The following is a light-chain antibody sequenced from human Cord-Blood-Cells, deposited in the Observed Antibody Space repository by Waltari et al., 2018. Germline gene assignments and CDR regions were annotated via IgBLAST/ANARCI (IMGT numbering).Light chain of an antibody. J-gene: IGKJ4*01. CDR3: QQSYSTPRT. CDR2: AAS. CDR1: QSISSY. Sequence: DIQMTKPPASLSASVGDSVTITCRASQSISSYLNWYQQKPGKAPKLLIYAASSLQSGVPSRFSGSGSGTDFTLTISSLQPEDFATYYCQQSYSTPRTFGGGTKVEIK. V-gene: IGKV1-39*01.